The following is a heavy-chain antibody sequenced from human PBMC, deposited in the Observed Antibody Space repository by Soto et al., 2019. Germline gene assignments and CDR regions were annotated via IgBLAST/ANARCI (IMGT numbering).Heavy chain of an antibody. V-gene: IGHV4-34*01. Sequence: QVQLQQWGAGLLKPSETLSLTCAVYGGSFSGYYWSWIRQPPGKGLEWIGEINHSGSTSYNPSLKSRVTISVDTSKNQFSLKLSSVTAADTAVYYCARGFKSPYYYYYYMDVWGKGTTVTVSS. CDR2: INHSGST. CDR1: GGSFSGYY. J-gene: IGHJ6*03. CDR3: ARGFKSPYYYYYYMDV.